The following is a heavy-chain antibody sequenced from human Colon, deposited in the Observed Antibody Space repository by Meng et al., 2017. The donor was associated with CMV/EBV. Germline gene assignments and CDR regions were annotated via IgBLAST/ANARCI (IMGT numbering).Heavy chain of an antibody. D-gene: IGHD1-7*01. CDR1: GGTFSSYA. CDR3: ARAELPSVSWFDP. V-gene: IGHV1-69*05. Sequence: SVKVSCKASGGTFSSYAISWVRQAPGQGLEWMGGIIPIFGTANYAQKFQGRVTMTTDESTSTAYMELSSLRSEDTAVYYCARAELPSVSWFDPWGQGTLVIVSS. CDR2: IIPIFGTA. J-gene: IGHJ5*02.